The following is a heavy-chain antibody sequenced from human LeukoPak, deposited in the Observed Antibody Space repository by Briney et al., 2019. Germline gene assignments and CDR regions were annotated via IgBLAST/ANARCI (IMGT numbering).Heavy chain of an antibody. CDR3: ARDWGAIDY. Sequence: PGGSLRLSCAASGFTFSSYSMNWVRQAPGKGLEWVSCISSSSSTIYYADSVKGRFTISRDNAKNSLYLRMNSLRAEDTAVYYCARDWGAIDYWGQGTLVTVSS. V-gene: IGHV3-48*04. D-gene: IGHD3-16*01. J-gene: IGHJ4*02. CDR2: ISSSSSTI. CDR1: GFTFSSYS.